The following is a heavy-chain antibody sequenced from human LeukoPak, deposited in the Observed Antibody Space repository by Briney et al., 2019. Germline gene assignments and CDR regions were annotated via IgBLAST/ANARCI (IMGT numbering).Heavy chain of an antibody. CDR1: GFTFSSYG. Sequence: GGSLRPSCAASGFTFSSYGMHWVRQAPGKGLEWEAFIRYDGSNKYYADSVKGRFTISRDNSKNTLYLQMNSLRAEDTAVYYCAKDPDSSGYGDYWGQGTLVTVSS. D-gene: IGHD3-22*01. CDR2: IRYDGSNK. CDR3: AKDPDSSGYGDY. J-gene: IGHJ4*02. V-gene: IGHV3-30*02.